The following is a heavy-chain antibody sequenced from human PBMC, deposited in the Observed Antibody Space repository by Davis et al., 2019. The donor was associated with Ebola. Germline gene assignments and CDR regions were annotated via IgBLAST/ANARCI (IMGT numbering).Heavy chain of an antibody. V-gene: IGHV3-48*03. D-gene: IGHD2-21*01. CDR3: ARETMHCGGDCYDY. Sequence: PGGSLRLSCVASGFTFSSYEMNWVRQAPGKGLEWLSYIDTSGATVYYAGSVKGRFIISRDNAKNSLYLQMNSLIADDTAVYYCARETMHCGGDCYDYWGQGTLVTVSS. CDR1: GFTFSSYE. CDR2: IDTSGATV. J-gene: IGHJ4*02.